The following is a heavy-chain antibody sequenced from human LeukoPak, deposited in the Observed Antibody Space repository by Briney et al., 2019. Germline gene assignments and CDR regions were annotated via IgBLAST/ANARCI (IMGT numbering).Heavy chain of an antibody. D-gene: IGHD5-18*01. J-gene: IGHJ4*02. V-gene: IGHV4-59*01. CDR2: IYYSGST. CDR1: GGSISSYY. Sequence: SETLSLTCTVSGGSISSYYWSWIRQPPGKGLEWIGYIYYSGSTNYNPSLKSRVTISVDTSKNQFSLKLSSVTAADTAVYYCARALTSYSYGPLDWGQGTQVTVSS. CDR3: ARALTSYSYGPLD.